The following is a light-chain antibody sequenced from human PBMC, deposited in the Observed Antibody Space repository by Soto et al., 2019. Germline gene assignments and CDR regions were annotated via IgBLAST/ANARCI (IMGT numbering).Light chain of an antibody. Sequence: EVVLTQSPGTLSLSPGQRATLSCRASQSVPSSHLAWYQHKPGQAPRLLIHGASNWATGIPDRFSGSGSGTDFTLTIIRLEPEDFAMYYCDQYRYSLTFGGGTKVEIE. J-gene: IGKJ4*01. CDR3: DQYRYSLT. CDR1: QSVPSSH. CDR2: GAS. V-gene: IGKV3-20*01.